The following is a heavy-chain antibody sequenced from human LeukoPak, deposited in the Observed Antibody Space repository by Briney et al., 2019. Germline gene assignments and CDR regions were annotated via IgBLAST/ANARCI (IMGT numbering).Heavy chain of an antibody. Sequence: GGSLRLSCAASGLTFGTYAMSWVRQAPGKGLEWVSTVTADSTYYADSVKGRFTISRDNSKNTMYLQMDSLRAEDTAVYYCAKGATGYCSSTSCLYYFDYWGQGTLVTVSS. CDR1: GLTFGTYA. J-gene: IGHJ4*02. CDR3: AKGATGYCSSTSCLYYFDY. D-gene: IGHD2-2*01. CDR2: VTADST. V-gene: IGHV3-23*01.